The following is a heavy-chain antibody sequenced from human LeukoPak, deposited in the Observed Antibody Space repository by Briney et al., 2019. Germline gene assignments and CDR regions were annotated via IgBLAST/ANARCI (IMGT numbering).Heavy chain of an antibody. J-gene: IGHJ4*02. Sequence: GESLKISCKGSGYSFPNYWIGWVRQMPGIGLAWMGIIYPGDSDTRYSPSFQGQVTISADKSISTAYLQWSSLKASDTAMYYCARPSNGWYDYFDYWGQGTLVTVSS. D-gene: IGHD6-19*01. CDR3: ARPSNGWYDYFDY. V-gene: IGHV5-51*01. CDR1: GYSFPNYW. CDR2: IYPGDSDT.